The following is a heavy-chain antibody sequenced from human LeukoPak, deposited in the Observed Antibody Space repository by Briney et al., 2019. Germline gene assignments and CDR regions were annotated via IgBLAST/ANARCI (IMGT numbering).Heavy chain of an antibody. CDR1: GGTFSSYT. CDR2: IIPIFGTA. CDR3: ARESVTTRVFDY. D-gene: IGHD4-11*01. Sequence: SVKVSCKASGGTFSSYTISWVRQAPGQGLEWMGGIIPIFGTANYAQKFQGRVTITTDESTSSAYMELSSLRSEDTAVYYCARESVTTRVFDYWGQGTLVTVSS. J-gene: IGHJ4*02. V-gene: IGHV1-69*05.